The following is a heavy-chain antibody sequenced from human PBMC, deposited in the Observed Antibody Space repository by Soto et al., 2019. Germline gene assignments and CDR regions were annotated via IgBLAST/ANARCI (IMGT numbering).Heavy chain of an antibody. CDR3: AKDQNVLRFLEWLTARDY. Sequence: QVQLVESGGGVVQPGRSLRLSCAASGFTFSSHGMHWVRQAPGKGLEWVAVISSDERNKYYGDSVKGRFTISRDNSKNTLYLHMNSLRMEDTAVYYCAKDQNVLRFLEWLTARDYWGQGTLVTVSS. J-gene: IGHJ4*02. CDR2: ISSDERNK. V-gene: IGHV3-30*18. D-gene: IGHD3-3*01. CDR1: GFTFSSHG.